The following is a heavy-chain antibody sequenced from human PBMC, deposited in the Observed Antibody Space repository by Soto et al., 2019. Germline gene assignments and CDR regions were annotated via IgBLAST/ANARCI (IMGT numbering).Heavy chain of an antibody. J-gene: IGHJ6*02. CDR2: IYYSGST. CDR3: ARKITNYGMEV. V-gene: IGHV4-59*01. CDR1: GGSISSYY. D-gene: IGHD3-16*01. Sequence: SETLSLTCTVSGGSISSYYWSWIRQPPGKGLEWIGYIYYSGSTNYNPSLKSRVTISVDTSKNQFSLKLSSVTAADTAVYYCARKITNYGMEVGAKGPRSPSP.